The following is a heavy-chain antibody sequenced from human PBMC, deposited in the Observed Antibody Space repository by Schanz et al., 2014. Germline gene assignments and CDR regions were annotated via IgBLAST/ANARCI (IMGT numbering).Heavy chain of an antibody. D-gene: IGHD3-9*01. V-gene: IGHV1-8*01. CDR2: MNPKTGNT. CDR3: AKAEYDILTDSYSRLDP. Sequence: QVQLVQSGAEVKKPGASVKASCTASGFNFNNYDINWVRQATGQGLEWMGWMNPKTGNTDHAQKFQGRVSMTWDTSTSTAYVDLSRLRSEDTGVYYCAKAEYDILTDSYSRLDPWGQGTLVTVSS. CDR1: GFNFNNYD. J-gene: IGHJ5*02.